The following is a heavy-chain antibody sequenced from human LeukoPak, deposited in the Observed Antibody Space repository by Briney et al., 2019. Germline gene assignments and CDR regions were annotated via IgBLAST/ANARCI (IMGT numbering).Heavy chain of an antibody. CDR1: GFTFSSYA. CDR2: ISYDGSNK. V-gene: IGHV3-30-3*01. J-gene: IGHJ6*02. CDR3: ARDQWYCSDGSCYGVGYYCYGMDV. Sequence: GRSLRLSCAASGFTFSSYAMHWVRQAPGKGLEWVAVISYDGSNKYYADSVKGRFTISRDNSKNTLYLQMNSLRAEDTAVYYCARDQWYCSDGSCYGVGYYCYGMDVWGQGTTVTVSS. D-gene: IGHD2-15*01.